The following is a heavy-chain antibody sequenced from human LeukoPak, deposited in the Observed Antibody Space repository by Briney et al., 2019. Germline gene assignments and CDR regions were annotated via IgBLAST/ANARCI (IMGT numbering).Heavy chain of an antibody. CDR3: ATGGATTAVDYYYYYGMDV. CDR1: GYTFTGYY. D-gene: IGHD1-26*01. J-gene: IGHJ6*02. Sequence: ASVKVSCKASGYTFTGYYMHWVRQAPGQGLEWMGWISAYNGNTNYAQKLQGRVTMTTDTSTSTAYMELRSLRSDDTAVYYCATGGATTAVDYYYYYGMDVWGQGTTVTVSS. CDR2: ISAYNGNT. V-gene: IGHV1-18*04.